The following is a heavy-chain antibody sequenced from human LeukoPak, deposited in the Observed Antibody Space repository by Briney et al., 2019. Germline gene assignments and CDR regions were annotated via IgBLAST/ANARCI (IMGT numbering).Heavy chain of an antibody. D-gene: IGHD4-17*01. CDR1: GGTFSSYA. CDR2: IIPILGIA. J-gene: IGHJ4*02. Sequence: SVKVSCKASGGTFSSYAISWVRQAPGQGLEWMGRIIPILGIANYAQKFQGRVTITADKSTSTAYMELSSLRSEDTAVYYCAEGGDYGDYADYWGQGTLVTVSS. V-gene: IGHV1-69*04. CDR3: AEGGDYGDYADY.